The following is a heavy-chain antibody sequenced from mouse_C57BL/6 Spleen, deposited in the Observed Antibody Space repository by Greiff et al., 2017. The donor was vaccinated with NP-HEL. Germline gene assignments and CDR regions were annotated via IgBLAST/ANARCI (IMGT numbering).Heavy chain of an antibody. D-gene: IGHD2-3*01. CDR1: GYTFTSYW. J-gene: IGHJ4*01. CDR3: ASRWRDAMDY. V-gene: IGHV1-52*01. Sequence: QVQLQQPGAELVRPGSSVKLSCKASGYTFTSYWMHWVKQRPIQGLEWIGNIDPSDSETHYNQKFKDKATLTVDKSSSTAYMQLSSLTSEDSAVYYCASRWRDAMDYWGQGTSVTVSS. CDR2: IDPSDSET.